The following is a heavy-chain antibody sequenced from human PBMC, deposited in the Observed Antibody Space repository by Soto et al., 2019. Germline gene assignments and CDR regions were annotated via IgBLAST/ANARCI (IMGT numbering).Heavy chain of an antibody. J-gene: IGHJ4*02. D-gene: IGHD3-22*01. CDR3: VRETSYYYDSSGCAIDY. V-gene: IGHV3-7*03. Sequence: GSLRLSCAASGFTFSSSWMHWVCQAPEKGLEWVADIKCDGSEKYYVDSVRGRLTISRDNAKNSLYLQVNSLRAEDMTVYYCVRETSYYYDSSGCAIDYWGQGTLVTVSS. CDR1: GFTFSSSW. CDR2: IKCDGSEK.